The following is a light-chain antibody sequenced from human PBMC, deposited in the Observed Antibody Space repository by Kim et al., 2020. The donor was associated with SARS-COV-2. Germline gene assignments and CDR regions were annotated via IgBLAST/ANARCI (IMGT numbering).Light chain of an antibody. Sequence: RVTISCTGSSSTIGAGYDVHWYQQLPGTAPKLLIYGNSNRPSGVPDRFSGSKSGTSASLAITGLQAEDEADYYCQSYDSSLSGSIVFGTGTKVTVL. V-gene: IGLV1-40*01. CDR1: SSTIGAGYD. J-gene: IGLJ1*01. CDR3: QSYDSSLSGSIV. CDR2: GNS.